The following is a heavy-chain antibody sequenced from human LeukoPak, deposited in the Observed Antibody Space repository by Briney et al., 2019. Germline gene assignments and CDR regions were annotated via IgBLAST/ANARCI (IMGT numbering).Heavy chain of an antibody. CDR2: ISGSTSYV. D-gene: IGHD1-26*01. CDR1: GFTFNNYN. V-gene: IGHV3-21*01. Sequence: PGGSLRLSCAASGFTFNNYNINWVRQPPGKGLEWVSSISGSTSYVYYADSEKGRFTISRDDAKNSLYLQMNNLRVEDTAMYYCARSSGTYDWFDPWGQGTLVTVSS. J-gene: IGHJ5*02. CDR3: ARSSGTYDWFDP.